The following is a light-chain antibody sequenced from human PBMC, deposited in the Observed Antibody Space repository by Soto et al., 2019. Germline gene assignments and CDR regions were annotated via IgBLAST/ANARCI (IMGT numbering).Light chain of an antibody. J-gene: IGKJ5*01. CDR2: GAS. CDR1: QSISSF. V-gene: IGKV3-11*01. Sequence: EIVLTQSPATLSLSPGERATLSCRASQSISSFLAWNQQKPGQAPRLLIYGASNRATGIPARFSGSGSGTDFTLTISNLEPEDFAVYYCQQHFNGPITFGQGTRLEIK. CDR3: QQHFNGPIT.